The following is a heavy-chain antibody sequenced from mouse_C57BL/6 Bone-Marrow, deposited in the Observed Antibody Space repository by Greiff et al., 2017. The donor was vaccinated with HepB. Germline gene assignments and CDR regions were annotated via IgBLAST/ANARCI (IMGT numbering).Heavy chain of an antibody. V-gene: IGHV1-81*01. J-gene: IGHJ4*01. Sequence: VKLMESGAELARPGASVKLSCKASGYTFTSYGISWVKQRTGQGLEWIGEIYPRSGNTYYNEKFKGKATLTADKSSSTAYMELRSLTSEDSAVYFCARSYSNYLYYAMDYWGQGTSVTVSS. CDR3: ARSYSNYLYYAMDY. CDR2: IYPRSGNT. D-gene: IGHD2-5*01. CDR1: GYTFTSYG.